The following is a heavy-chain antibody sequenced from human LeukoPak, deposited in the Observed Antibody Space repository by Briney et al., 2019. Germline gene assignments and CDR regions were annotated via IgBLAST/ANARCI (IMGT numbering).Heavy chain of an antibody. CDR3: ARGHSSSPDYYYYGMDV. CDR1: GYTFTSYA. D-gene: IGHD6-6*01. J-gene: IGHJ6*02. Sequence: GASVKVSCKASGYTFTSYAMNWVRQAPGQGLEWMGWINTNTGNPTYAQGFTGRFVFSLDTSVSTAYLQISSLKAEDTAMYYCARGHSSSPDYYYYGMDVRGQGTTVTVSS. CDR2: INTNTGNP. V-gene: IGHV7-4-1*02.